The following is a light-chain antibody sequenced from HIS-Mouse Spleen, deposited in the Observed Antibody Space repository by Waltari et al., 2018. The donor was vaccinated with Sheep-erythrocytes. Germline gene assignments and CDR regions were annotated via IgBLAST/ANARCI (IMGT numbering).Light chain of an antibody. CDR3: CSYAGSYNHV. J-gene: IGLJ1*01. CDR1: SRDFGGYNY. Sequence: QSALTQPRSVSGSPGQSVTISCTGTSRDFGGYNYVSWSQQPPGKAPKLMIYDVSKRPSGVPDRFSGSKSGNTASLTISGLQAEDEADYYCCSYAGSYNHVFATGTKVTVL. V-gene: IGLV2-11*01. CDR2: DVS.